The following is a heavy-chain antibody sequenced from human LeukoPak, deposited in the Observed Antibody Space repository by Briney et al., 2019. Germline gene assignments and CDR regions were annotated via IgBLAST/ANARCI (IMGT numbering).Heavy chain of an antibody. CDR3: ATRHDYGDEDY. V-gene: IGHV3-9*01. D-gene: IGHD4-17*01. CDR1: GFTFDDYA. J-gene: IGHJ4*02. CDR2: ISWNSGSI. Sequence: GRSLRLSCAASGFTFDDYAMRWVRQAPGKGLEWVSGISWNSGSIGYADSVKGRFTISRDNAKNSLYLQMNSLRAEDTALYYCATRHDYGDEDYWGQGTLVTVSS.